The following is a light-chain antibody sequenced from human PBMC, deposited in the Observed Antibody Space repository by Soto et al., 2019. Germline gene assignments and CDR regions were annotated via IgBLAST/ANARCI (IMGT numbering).Light chain of an antibody. CDR3: QQRSNWPIA. CDR1: QSVSSY. J-gene: IGKJ5*01. V-gene: IGKV3-11*01. CDR2: DAS. Sequence: DIVLPQSPATLSLSPGERATISCRTRQSVSSYFAWYQQKPGRAPRLLIYDASNRATGIPARFIGSGSGTDFTLTISSLEPEDFAVYYCQQRSNWPIAFGQGTRLEIK.